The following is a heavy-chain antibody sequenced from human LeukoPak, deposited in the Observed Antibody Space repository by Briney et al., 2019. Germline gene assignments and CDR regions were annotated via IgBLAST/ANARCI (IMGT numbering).Heavy chain of an antibody. D-gene: IGHD4-11*01. CDR3: ATYSILNAREFRY. CDR2: INQDGGEK. J-gene: IGHJ1*01. Sequence: GGSLRLSCAASGFTVSSNYMTWVRQAPGKGLEWVANINQDGGEKYYVDSVKGRFTISRDNAKNSVYLQMNSLGADDTAVYYCATYSILNAREFRYWGQGTLVTVTS. V-gene: IGHV3-7*01. CDR1: GFTVSSNY.